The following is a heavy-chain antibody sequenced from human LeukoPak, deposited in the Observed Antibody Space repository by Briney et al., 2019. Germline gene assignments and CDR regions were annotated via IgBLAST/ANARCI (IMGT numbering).Heavy chain of an antibody. V-gene: IGHV1-69*05. D-gene: IGHD3-3*01. CDR2: IIPIFRTA. J-gene: IGHJ6*03. CDR3: ARDNDFWSGYYVGYYYYMDV. CDR1: GGTFSSYA. Sequence: GASVKVSCKASGGTFSSYAISWVRQAPGQGLEWMGGIIPIFRTANYAQKFQGRVTITTDESTSTAYMELSSLRSEDTAVYYCARDNDFWSGYYVGYYYYMDVWGKGTTVTVSS.